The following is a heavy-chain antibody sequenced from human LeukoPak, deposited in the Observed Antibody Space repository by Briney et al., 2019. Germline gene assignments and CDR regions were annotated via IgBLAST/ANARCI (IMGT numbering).Heavy chain of an antibody. D-gene: IGHD3-22*01. CDR3: ARDGLNYYDSSGYYLAAFDI. CDR1: GFIFSTYS. Sequence: GGSLRLSCAASGFIFSTYSMSWVRQAPGKGLEWVSYISGSSSYIYYADSVKGRFTISRDNAKNSLYLQMNSLRAEDTAVHYCARDGLNYYDSSGYYLAAFDIRGQGTMVTVSS. J-gene: IGHJ3*02. CDR2: ISGSSSYI. V-gene: IGHV3-21*01.